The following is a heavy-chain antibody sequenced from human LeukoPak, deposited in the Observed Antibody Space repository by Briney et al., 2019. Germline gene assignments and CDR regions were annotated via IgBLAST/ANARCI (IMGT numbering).Heavy chain of an antibody. CDR1: GYTFTSYG. J-gene: IGHJ4*02. CDR3: ARGRHHDYYDSSGYNY. Sequence: ASVKVSCKASGYTFTSYGISWVRQAPGQGLGWMGWISAYNGNTNYAQKLQGRVTMTTDTSTSTAYMELRSLRFDDTAVYYCARGRHHDYYDSSGYNYWGQGTLVTASS. V-gene: IGHV1-18*01. D-gene: IGHD3-22*01. CDR2: ISAYNGNT.